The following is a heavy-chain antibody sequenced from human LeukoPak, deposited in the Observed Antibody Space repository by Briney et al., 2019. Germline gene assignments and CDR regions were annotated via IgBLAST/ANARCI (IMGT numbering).Heavy chain of an antibody. CDR3: ATVRYRYCSGGSCPGHFDY. CDR2: FDPEDGGT. D-gene: IGHD2-15*01. V-gene: IGHV1-24*01. J-gene: IGHJ4*02. CDR1: GYTLTELS. Sequence: ASVKVSCKVSGYTLTELSMHWVRQAPGKGLEWMGGFDPEDGGTIYAQKFQGRVTMTEDTSTDTAYMELSSLRSEDTAVYYCATVRYRYCSGGSCPGHFDYWGQGTLVTVSS.